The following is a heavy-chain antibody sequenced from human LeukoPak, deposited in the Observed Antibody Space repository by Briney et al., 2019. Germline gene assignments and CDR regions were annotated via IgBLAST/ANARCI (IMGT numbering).Heavy chain of an antibody. Sequence: GRSLRLSCAASGFTFSSYGMHWVRQAPGKGLEWVSYISSSGSTKYYAGSVKGRFTISRDNAKNSLYLQMNSLRAEDTAVYYCARIFSGGPTGHSFDIWGQGTMVTVSS. CDR1: GFTFSSYG. D-gene: IGHD2-15*01. CDR2: ISSSGSTK. V-gene: IGHV3-48*04. J-gene: IGHJ3*02. CDR3: ARIFSGGPTGHSFDI.